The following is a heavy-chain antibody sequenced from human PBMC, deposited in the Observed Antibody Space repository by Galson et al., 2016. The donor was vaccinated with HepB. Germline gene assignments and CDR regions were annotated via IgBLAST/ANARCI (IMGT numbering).Heavy chain of an antibody. D-gene: IGHD2-21*01. CDR3: AKCVWSHPPNWFDP. CDR2: ISGTGDDT. Sequence: SLRLSCAASGFTFSCCAMSWVRQAPGKGLEWVSVISGTGDDTNYADSVKGRFTISRDNSKNTVYLEMNSLRAEDTAIYYCAKCVWSHPPNWFDPWGQGTLVTVSS. V-gene: IGHV3-23*01. J-gene: IGHJ5*02. CDR1: GFTFSCCA.